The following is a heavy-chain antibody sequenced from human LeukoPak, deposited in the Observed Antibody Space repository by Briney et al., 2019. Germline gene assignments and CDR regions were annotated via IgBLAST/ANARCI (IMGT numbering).Heavy chain of an antibody. D-gene: IGHD1-26*01. CDR1: GYTFTGYY. J-gene: IGHJ6*02. CDR2: INPSGGST. Sequence: ASVKVSCKASGYTFTGYYMHWVRQAPGQGLEWMGIINPSGGSTSYAQKFQGRVTMTRDTSTSTVYMELSSLRSEDTAVYYCARGGLGIVPLYYYYGMDVWGQGTTVTVSS. CDR3: ARGGLGIVPLYYYYGMDV. V-gene: IGHV1-46*01.